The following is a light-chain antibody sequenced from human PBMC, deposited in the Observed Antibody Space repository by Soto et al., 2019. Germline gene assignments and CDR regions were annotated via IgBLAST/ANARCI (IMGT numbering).Light chain of an antibody. CDR2: RAS. Sequence: IVLTQSPGTLSLSPGERATLSCRASQSVSSSYLAWYQQKPGQAPRLLIYRASSRATGIPDRFSGSGSGTDFTLTISRLEPEDFAVYYCQQYGTSRAFGQGTKV. CDR3: QQYGTSRA. J-gene: IGKJ1*01. V-gene: IGKV3-20*01. CDR1: QSVSSSY.